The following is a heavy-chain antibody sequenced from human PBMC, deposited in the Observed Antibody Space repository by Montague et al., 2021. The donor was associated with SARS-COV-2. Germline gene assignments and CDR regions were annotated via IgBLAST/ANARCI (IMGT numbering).Heavy chain of an antibody. D-gene: IGHD1-20*01. Sequence: ETLSLTCSVAGGSISSYYWGWIRQSPGKGLEWIGYIFQGGITDYNPSXRSRVTISVDMSKNQFSRQLNSVTAADSAVYYCARTEYNWNDWFDPWGQGTLVTVSS. V-gene: IGHV4-59*13. CDR1: GGSISSYY. J-gene: IGHJ5*02. CDR2: IFQGGIT. CDR3: ARTEYNWNDWFDP.